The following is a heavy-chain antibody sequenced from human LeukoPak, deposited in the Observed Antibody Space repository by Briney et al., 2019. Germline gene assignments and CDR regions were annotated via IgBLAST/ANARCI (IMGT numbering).Heavy chain of an antibody. J-gene: IGHJ3*02. D-gene: IGHD5-18*01. CDR1: GGSISSSNW. CDR2: LYHSGST. V-gene: IGHV4-4*02. CDR3: ARDQGGPHSYGYPNAFDI. Sequence: PSETLSLTCAVSGGSISSSNWWSWVRQPPGKGLEWIGELYHSGSTNYNPSLKSRVTISVDKSKNQFSLKLSSVTAADTAVYFCARDQGGPHSYGYPNAFDIWGQGTMVTVSS.